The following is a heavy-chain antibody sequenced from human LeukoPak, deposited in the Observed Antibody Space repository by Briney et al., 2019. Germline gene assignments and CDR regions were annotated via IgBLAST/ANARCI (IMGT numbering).Heavy chain of an antibody. CDR3: ARDAIAAAAPYWYIDL. D-gene: IGHD6-13*01. J-gene: IGHJ2*01. V-gene: IGHV3-66*01. CDR1: EFSVGSNY. Sequence: GGSLRLSCAASEFSVGSNYMTWVRQAPGKGLEWVSLIYSGGSTYYADSVKGRFTISRDNSKNTLYLQMNSLRAEDTAVYYCARDAIAAAAPYWYIDLWGRGTLVTVSS. CDR2: IYSGGST.